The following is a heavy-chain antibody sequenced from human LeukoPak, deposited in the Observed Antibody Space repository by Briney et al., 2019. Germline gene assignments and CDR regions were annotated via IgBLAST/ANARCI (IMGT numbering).Heavy chain of an antibody. CDR2: ISSSATII. CDR1: GFTFSSYE. V-gene: IGHV3-48*03. D-gene: IGHD3-22*01. CDR3: ARDGNIVVNSVHDAFSI. Sequence: GGSLRLSCAASGFTFSSYEMTWVRQAPGKGLEWVSYISSSATIIYYADSVKGRFTISRDNAKNSLYLQMNSLRAEDTAVYYCARDGNIVVNSVHDAFSIWGQGAMVTVSS. J-gene: IGHJ3*02.